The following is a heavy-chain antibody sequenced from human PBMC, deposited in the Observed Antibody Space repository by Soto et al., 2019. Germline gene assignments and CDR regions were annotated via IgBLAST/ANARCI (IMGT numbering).Heavy chain of an antibody. Sequence: WGSLRLSCAASGFTVISYWMSWVRQAPEKGLEWVANIKQDGSEKYYVDSVKGRFTISRDNAKNSLYLQMNSLRAEDTAGYYCARDSTNLRFPCRGARGITIAPWGQGTLVTVSS. V-gene: IGHV3-7*01. J-gene: IGHJ5*02. CDR2: IKQDGSEK. D-gene: IGHD3-9*01. CDR1: GFTVISYW. CDR3: ARDSTNLRFPCRGARGITIAP.